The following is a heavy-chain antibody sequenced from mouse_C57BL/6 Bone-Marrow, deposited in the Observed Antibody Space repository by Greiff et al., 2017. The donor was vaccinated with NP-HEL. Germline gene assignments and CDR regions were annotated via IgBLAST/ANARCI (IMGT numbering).Heavy chain of an antibody. CDR2: ISYSGST. J-gene: IGHJ4*01. CDR3: ARSPVWLRRNYYAMDY. V-gene: IGHV3-8*01. CDR1: GYSITSDY. Sequence: EVQLQESGPGLVKPSQTLSLTCSVTGYSITSDYWNWIRKFPGHKLEYMGYISYSGSTYYNPSLNSRISITRDTSKNQYYLQLNSVTTDDTATYYCARSPVWLRRNYYAMDYWGQGTSVTVSS. D-gene: IGHD2-2*01.